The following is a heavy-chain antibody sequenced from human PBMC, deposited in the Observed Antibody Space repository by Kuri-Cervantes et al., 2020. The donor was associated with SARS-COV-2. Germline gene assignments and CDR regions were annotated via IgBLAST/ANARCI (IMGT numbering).Heavy chain of an antibody. CDR1: GYTFTSYG. CDR3: ARDKDFWSGPGVNWFDP. CDR2: TSAYNGNT. V-gene: IGHV1-18*01. D-gene: IGHD3-3*01. J-gene: IGHJ5*02. Sequence: ASVKVSCKASGYTFTSYGISWVRQAPGQGLEWMGWTSAYNGNTNYAQKLQGRVTMTTDTSTSTAYMELRSLRSDDTAVYYCARDKDFWSGPGVNWFDPWGQGTLVTVSS.